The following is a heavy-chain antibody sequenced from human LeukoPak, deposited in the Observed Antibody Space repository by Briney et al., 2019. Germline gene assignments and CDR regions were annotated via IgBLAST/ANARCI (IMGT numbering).Heavy chain of an antibody. D-gene: IGHD1-26*01. J-gene: IGHJ5*02. CDR2: IYYSGST. Sequence: SETLSLTCTVSGGSISSYYWSWIRQPPGKGLEWIGYIYYSGSTNYNPSLKSRVTISVDTSKNQFSLRLSSATAAVTAVYYCARDQMGMNWFDPWGQGILVSVSS. CDR3: ARDQMGMNWFDP. V-gene: IGHV4-59*01. CDR1: GGSISSYY.